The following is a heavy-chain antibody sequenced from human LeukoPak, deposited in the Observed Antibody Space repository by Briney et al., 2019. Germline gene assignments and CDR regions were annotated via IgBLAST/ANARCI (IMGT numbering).Heavy chain of an antibody. CDR1: GFTFSSYA. J-gene: IGHJ3*02. Sequence: GGSLRLSCAASGFTFSSYAVSWVRQAPGKGRERVSAISGSGGSTYYADSVKGRFTISRDNSKNTLYLQMNSLRVEDTAVYYCAKDEEKGATGAFDIWGQGTMVTVSS. V-gene: IGHV3-23*01. D-gene: IGHD1-26*01. CDR3: AKDEEKGATGAFDI. CDR2: ISGSGGST.